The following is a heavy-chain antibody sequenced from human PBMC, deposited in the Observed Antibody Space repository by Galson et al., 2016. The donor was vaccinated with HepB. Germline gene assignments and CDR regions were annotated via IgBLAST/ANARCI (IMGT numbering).Heavy chain of an antibody. Sequence: SLRLSCAASGFSFNIFSVSWVRQAPGKGLGWISYSDTSSTTTYYAESVRGRFTISRDNAKRLVHLQLNSLRVDDTAVYYCARDRGYCTGGNCYRFFDFWGQGIMVTVSS. CDR3: ARDRGYCTGGNCYRFFDF. CDR1: GFSFNIFS. J-gene: IGHJ3*01. CDR2: SDTSSTTT. D-gene: IGHD2-15*01. V-gene: IGHV3-48*01.